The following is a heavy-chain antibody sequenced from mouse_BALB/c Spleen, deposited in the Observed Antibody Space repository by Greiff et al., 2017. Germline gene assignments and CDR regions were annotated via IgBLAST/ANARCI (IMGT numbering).Heavy chain of an antibody. CDR1: GYTFTSYW. CDR2: INPSTGYT. J-gene: IGHJ2*01. V-gene: IGHV1-7*01. D-gene: IGHD1-1*01. Sequence: VQLQQSGAELAKPGASVKMSCKASGYTFTSYWMHWVKQRPGQGLEWIGYINPSTGYTEYNQKFKDKATLTADKSSSTAYMQLSSLTSEDSAVYYCARGYYYGSSYLYFDYWGQGTTLTVSS. CDR3: ARGYYYGSSYLYFDY.